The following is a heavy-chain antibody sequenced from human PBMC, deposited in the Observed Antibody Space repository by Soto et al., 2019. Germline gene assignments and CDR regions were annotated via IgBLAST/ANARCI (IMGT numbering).Heavy chain of an antibody. Sequence: GASVKVSCKASGGTFSSYAISWVRKAPGQGLVWMGGIIPIFGTANYAQKLQGRVTITADESTSTAYIELRSLRSEDTDAYYCAREGPDVRPITIFGVVITPPGCWGQGTLVTVSS. CDR3: AREGPDVRPITIFGVVITPPGC. CDR1: GGTFSSYA. J-gene: IGHJ4*02. CDR2: IIPIFGTA. D-gene: IGHD3-3*01. V-gene: IGHV1-69*13.